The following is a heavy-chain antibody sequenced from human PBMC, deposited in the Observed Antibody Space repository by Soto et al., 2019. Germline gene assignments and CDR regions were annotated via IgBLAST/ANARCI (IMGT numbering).Heavy chain of an antibody. V-gene: IGHV1-18*01. CDR3: ARLLSGWYSDY. CDR1: GYTFTCYG. D-gene: IGHD6-19*01. CDR2: ISAYNGNT. Sequence: ASVKVSCKASGYTFTCYGICWVRQAPGQGLEWMGWISAYNGNTNYAQKLQGRVTMTTDTSTSTAYMELRSLRSDDTAVYYCARLLSGWYSDYWGQGTLVTVSS. J-gene: IGHJ4*02.